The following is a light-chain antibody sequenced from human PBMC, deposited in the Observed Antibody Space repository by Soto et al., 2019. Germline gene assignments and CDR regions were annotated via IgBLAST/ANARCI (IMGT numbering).Light chain of an antibody. J-gene: IGKJ2*01. CDR2: GAS. CDR3: QQYQTSPPRYT. V-gene: IGKV3-20*01. Sequence: EVFLTQSPGTVSLSPGDTATLSCRASQSIRNNYLGWYQQRFGQAPRLLIFGASNRATGIPDRFTGSGTGTDFTRTSSRVEPEDFAVYYCQQYQTSPPRYTFGQGTILEI. CDR1: QSIRNNY.